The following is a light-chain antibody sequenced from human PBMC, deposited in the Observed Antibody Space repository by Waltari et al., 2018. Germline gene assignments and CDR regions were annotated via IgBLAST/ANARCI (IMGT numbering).Light chain of an antibody. J-gene: IGKJ1*01. Sequence: DIQMTQSPSSLSASVADRVTITCRASQSISNHLNWYHQKPGKAPKLLIYAASSLQSGVPSRFRGSSSGTDFTLTISSLQLEDAATYYCQESYSLSWTFGQGTKVEIK. CDR1: QSISNH. CDR2: AAS. CDR3: QESYSLSWT. V-gene: IGKV1-39*01.